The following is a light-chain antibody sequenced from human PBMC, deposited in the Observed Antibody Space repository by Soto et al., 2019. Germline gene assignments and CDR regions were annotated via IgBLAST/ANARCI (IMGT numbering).Light chain of an antibody. CDR1: NIGSKS. CDR3: QVWDSSSDHPNVV. Sequence: SYELTQPPSVSVAPGKTARITCGGNNIGSKSVHWYQQKPGQAPVLVIYYDSDRPSGIPERFSGSNSRNTATLTISRVEAGDEADYYCQVWDSSSDHPNVVFGGGTQLTVL. J-gene: IGLJ2*01. V-gene: IGLV3-21*04. CDR2: YDS.